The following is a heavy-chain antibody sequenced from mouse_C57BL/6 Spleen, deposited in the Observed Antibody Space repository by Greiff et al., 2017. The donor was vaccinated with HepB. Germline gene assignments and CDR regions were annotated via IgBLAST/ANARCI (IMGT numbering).Heavy chain of an antibody. D-gene: IGHD1-1*01. CDR2: INPNNGGT. CDR3: ARLTTVVADYAMDY. CDR1: GYTFTDYN. Sequence: VQLKESGPELVKPGASVKIPCKASGYTFTDYNMDWVKQSHGKSLEWIGDINPNNGGTIYNQKFKGKATLTVDKSSSTAYMELRSLTSEDTAVYYCARLTTVVADYAMDYWGQGTSVTVSS. V-gene: IGHV1-18*01. J-gene: IGHJ4*01.